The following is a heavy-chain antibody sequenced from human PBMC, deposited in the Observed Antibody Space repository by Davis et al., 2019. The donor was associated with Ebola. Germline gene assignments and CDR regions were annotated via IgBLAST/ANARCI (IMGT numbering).Heavy chain of an antibody. CDR2: IGTAGDT. V-gene: IGHV3-13*01. J-gene: IGHJ6*02. CDR3: ARGVAGRVRGVPWAMDV. Sequence: GESLKISCAASGFSFSTYDMHWVRQATGKGLEWVSAIGTAGDTYYPGSVKGRFTISRENAKKSLYLQMNRLGAGDTAVYYCARGVAGRVRGVPWAMDVWGQGTTVTVSS. D-gene: IGHD3-10*01. CDR1: GFSFSTYD.